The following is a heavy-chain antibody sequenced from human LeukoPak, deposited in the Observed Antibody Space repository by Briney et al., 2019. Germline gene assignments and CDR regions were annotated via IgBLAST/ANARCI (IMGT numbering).Heavy chain of an antibody. CDR2: MYYSGST. CDR1: GGSISDYY. J-gene: IGHJ4*02. Sequence: PSETLSLTCTVSGGSISDYYWTWIRQPPGKGLEWIGYMYYSGSTNYNPSLKSRASISVDTSKSQFSLKLTSVTAADTAVYYCARYEVHLGIFDYWGQGTLVTVSS. V-gene: IGHV4-59*01. D-gene: IGHD1-1*01. CDR3: ARYEVHLGIFDY.